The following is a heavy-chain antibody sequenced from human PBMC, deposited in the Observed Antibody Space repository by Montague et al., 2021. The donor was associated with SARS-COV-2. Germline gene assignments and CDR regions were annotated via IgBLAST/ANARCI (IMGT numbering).Heavy chain of an antibody. CDR1: GDSISSFY. CDR3: GRGVVAATPVVDY. CDR2: IYASGGT. Sequence: SETLSLTCTVSGDSISSFYWNWIRQPAGKGLEWIGRIYASGGTNXXPSLKSQVTMSVDTSKNQFSLKLNSVAAADTAVYYCGRGVVAATPVVDYWGRGTLVTVSS. J-gene: IGHJ4*02. D-gene: IGHD2-15*01. V-gene: IGHV4-4*07.